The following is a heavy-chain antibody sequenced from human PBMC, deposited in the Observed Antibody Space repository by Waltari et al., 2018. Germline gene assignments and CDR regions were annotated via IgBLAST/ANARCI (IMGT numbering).Heavy chain of an antibody. Sequence: QLQLQESGPGLVKPSETLSLTCTVSGGSISSSSYYWGWFRQPPGKGLEWIGSIYYSGSTYYNPSLKSRVTISVDTSKNQFSLKLSSVTAADTAVYYCARNPGIAAATDYWGQGTLVTVSS. V-gene: IGHV4-39*01. CDR1: GGSISSSSYY. D-gene: IGHD6-13*01. CDR2: IYYSGST. J-gene: IGHJ4*02. CDR3: ARNPGIAAATDY.